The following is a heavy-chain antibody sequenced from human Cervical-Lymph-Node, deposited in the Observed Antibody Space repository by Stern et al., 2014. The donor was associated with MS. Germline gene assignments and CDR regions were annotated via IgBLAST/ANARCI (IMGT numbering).Heavy chain of an antibody. Sequence: QVQLVQSGAEVRKPGASVKVSCKASGYIFTTYSLHWVRQAPGQRPEWMGWINAANGNTKYSQQCQGRVSITRDTSASTAHMDLSNLRSEDTAVYYCARGGGYYYGMDVWGQGTTVTVSS. CDR2: INAANGNT. D-gene: IGHD2-15*01. CDR3: ARGGGYYYGMDV. CDR1: GYIFTTYS. V-gene: IGHV1-3*01. J-gene: IGHJ6*02.